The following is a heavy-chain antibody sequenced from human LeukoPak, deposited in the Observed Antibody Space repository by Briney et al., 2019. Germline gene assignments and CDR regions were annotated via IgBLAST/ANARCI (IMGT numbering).Heavy chain of an antibody. Sequence: VGSLRLACVAAGFTVSSNYMIWVRQAPGKGLEWVSVIYSGGSTYYADSVKGRFTISRDNSKNTLYLQMNSLRAEDTAVYYCARARRLDYWGQGTLVTVSS. CDR2: IYSGGST. V-gene: IGHV3-66*01. J-gene: IGHJ4*02. CDR3: ARARRLDY. CDR1: GFTVSSNY.